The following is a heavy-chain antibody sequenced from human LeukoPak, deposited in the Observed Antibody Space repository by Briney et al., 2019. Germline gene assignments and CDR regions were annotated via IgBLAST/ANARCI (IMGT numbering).Heavy chain of an antibody. J-gene: IGHJ4*02. Sequence: GSLRLSCAASGFTFSSYGMHWVRQAPGKGLEWVAVISYDGSNKYYADPVKGRFTISRDNSKNTLYLQMNSLRAEDTAVYYCAKYNYFDYWGQGTLVTVSS. V-gene: IGHV3-30*18. CDR1: GFTFSSYG. CDR3: AKYNYFDY. CDR2: ISYDGSNK.